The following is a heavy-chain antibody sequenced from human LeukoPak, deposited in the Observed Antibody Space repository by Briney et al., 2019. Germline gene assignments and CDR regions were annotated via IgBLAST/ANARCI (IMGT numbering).Heavy chain of an antibody. D-gene: IGHD1-26*01. Sequence: GGSLRLSCAASGFTFSSYEMNWVRQAPGKGLEWVSYISSSGSTIYYADSVKGRFTISRDNAKNSLYLQMNSLRAEDTAVYYCARDPYSGSYGADYYYYMDVWGKGTTVTISS. CDR3: ARDPYSGSYGADYYYYMDV. J-gene: IGHJ6*03. CDR2: ISSSGSTI. CDR1: GFTFSSYE. V-gene: IGHV3-48*03.